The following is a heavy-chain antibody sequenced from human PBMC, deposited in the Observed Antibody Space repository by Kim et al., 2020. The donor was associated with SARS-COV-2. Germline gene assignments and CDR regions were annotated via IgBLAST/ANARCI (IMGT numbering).Heavy chain of an antibody. V-gene: IGHV7-4-1*02. CDR2: INTNTGNP. D-gene: IGHD6-13*01. J-gene: IGHJ4*02. CDR3: ARGGSSSSWYDDVKVGDY. Sequence: ASVKVSCKASGYTFTSYAMNWVRQAPGQGLEWMGWINTNTGNPTYAQGFTGRFVFSLDTSVSTAYLQISSLKAEDTAVYYCARGGSSSSWYDDVKVGDYWGQGTLVTVSS. CDR1: GYTFTSYA.